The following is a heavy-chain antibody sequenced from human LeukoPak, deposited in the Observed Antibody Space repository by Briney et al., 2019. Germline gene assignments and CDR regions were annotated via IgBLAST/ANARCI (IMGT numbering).Heavy chain of an antibody. CDR3: VRAGAYHFDN. Sequence: GGSLRHSCAASGFIFIGYAMSWVRQAPGKGLEWVSSIRPGGGSTYYADSVKGRFTISRDNSKNTLYLQMNSLRAEDTAVYYCVRAGAYHFDNWGQGTLVTVSS. CDR2: IRPGGGST. J-gene: IGHJ4*02. CDR1: GFIFIGYA. D-gene: IGHD3-16*01. V-gene: IGHV3-23*01.